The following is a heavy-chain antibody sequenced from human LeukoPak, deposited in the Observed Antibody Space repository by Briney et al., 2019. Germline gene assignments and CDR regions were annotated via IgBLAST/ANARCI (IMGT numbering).Heavy chain of an antibody. D-gene: IGHD4-17*01. CDR2: IIPIFGTA. J-gene: IGHJ6*03. CDR3: ARSRFEYGDFNYYYYYMDV. V-gene: IGHV1-69*13. CDR1: GGTLSSYA. Sequence: ASVKVSCKASGGTLSSYAISWVRQAPGQGLEWMGGIIPIFGTANYAQKFQGRVTITADESTSTAYMELSSLRSEDTAVYYCARSRFEYGDFNYYYYYMDVWGKGTTVTVSS.